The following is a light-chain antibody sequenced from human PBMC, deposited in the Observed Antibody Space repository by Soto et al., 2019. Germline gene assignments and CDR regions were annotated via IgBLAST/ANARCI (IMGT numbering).Light chain of an antibody. CDR3: ASYAGSKLPYV. Sequence: QSALTQPPSASGSPGQSVTISCTGTSSDVGGYDYVSWYQQHPGKAPKLMIYEVTKRSSGVPDRFSGSKSANTASLPVSGLLAEDAAHYFCASYAGSKLPYVFGTGTKVTVL. V-gene: IGLV2-8*01. CDR2: EVT. CDR1: SSDVGGYDY. J-gene: IGLJ1*01.